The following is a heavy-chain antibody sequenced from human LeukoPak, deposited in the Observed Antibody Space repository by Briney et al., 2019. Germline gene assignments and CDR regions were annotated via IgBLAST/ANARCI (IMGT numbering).Heavy chain of an antibody. J-gene: IGHJ6*04. V-gene: IGHV3-21*01. CDR1: GFTFSSYS. D-gene: IGHD2-2*01. CDR3: AAISSTKMDV. Sequence: PGGSLRLSCAASGFTFSSYSMNWVRQAPGKGLEWVSFISSGSIYIYYADSVKGRFTISRDNAKNSLYLQMNSLRAEDTAVYYCAAISSTKMDVWGKGTTVTVSS. CDR2: ISSGSIYI.